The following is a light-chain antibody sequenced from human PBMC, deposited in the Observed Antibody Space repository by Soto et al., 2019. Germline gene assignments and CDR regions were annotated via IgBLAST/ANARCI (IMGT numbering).Light chain of an antibody. V-gene: IGKV3-20*01. J-gene: IGKJ1*01. CDR2: GAS. CDR3: HQYGTSPWT. Sequence: EIVLTQSPGTLSLSPGERATLSCRASQSVSKYLAWYQQKPGQAPRVLIYGASSRATGIPYRFSGSGSGTDFTLTISRLEPEDFAVYYCHQYGTSPWTLGQGTKVEIK. CDR1: QSVSKY.